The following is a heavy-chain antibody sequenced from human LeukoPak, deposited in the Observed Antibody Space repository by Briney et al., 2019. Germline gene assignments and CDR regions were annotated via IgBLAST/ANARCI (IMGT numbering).Heavy chain of an antibody. Sequence: GGSLRLSCAASGFTFSSYAMSWVRQAPGKGLEWVSAISGSGGSTYYADSVKGRFTISRDNSKNTLYLQMNSLRAEDTAVYYCAKAGLRYFDWSEAIDYWGRGTLVTVSS. V-gene: IGHV3-23*01. CDR1: GFTFSSYA. J-gene: IGHJ4*02. D-gene: IGHD3-9*01. CDR2: ISGSGGST. CDR3: AKAGLRYFDWSEAIDY.